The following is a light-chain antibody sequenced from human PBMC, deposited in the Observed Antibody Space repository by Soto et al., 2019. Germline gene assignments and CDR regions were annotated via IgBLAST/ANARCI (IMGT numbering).Light chain of an antibody. V-gene: IGLV2-11*01. CDR2: DVS. CDR1: SSDAGGYSY. CDR3: CSYAGAFIYV. Sequence: QSALTQPRSVSGSPGHSVTISCTGTSSDAGGYSYVSWYQQHPGKAPKLLISDVSKRPSGVPDRFSGSKFGNTASLTISGLQAEDEADYYCCSYAGAFIYVFGSGTKVTVL. J-gene: IGLJ1*01.